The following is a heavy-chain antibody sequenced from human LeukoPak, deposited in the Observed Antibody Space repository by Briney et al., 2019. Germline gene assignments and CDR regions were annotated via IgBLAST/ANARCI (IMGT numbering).Heavy chain of an antibody. CDR3: AKPPAGSRTFDY. CDR2: IRYDGSNK. V-gene: IGHV3-30*02. J-gene: IGHJ4*02. CDR1: GFTFSSYG. Sequence: GGSLGLSCAASGFTFSSYGMHWVRQAPGKGLEWVAFIRYDGSNKYYADSVKGRFTISRDNSKNTLYLQMNSLRAEDTAVYYCAKPPAGSRTFDYWGQGTLVTVSS.